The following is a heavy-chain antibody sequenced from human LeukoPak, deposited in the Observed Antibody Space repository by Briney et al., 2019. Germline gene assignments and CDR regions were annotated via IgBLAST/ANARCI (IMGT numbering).Heavy chain of an antibody. CDR3: ASPRSGSYFDY. CDR1: GYSISSGYY. CDR2: IYHSGST. Sequence: SETLSLTCAVSGYSISSGYYWGWIRQPPGKGLEWIGSIYHSGSTYYNPSLKSRVTISVDTSKNQFSLKLSSVTAADTAVYYCASPRSGSYFDYWGQGTLVTVSS. V-gene: IGHV4-38-2*01. J-gene: IGHJ4*02. D-gene: IGHD1-26*01.